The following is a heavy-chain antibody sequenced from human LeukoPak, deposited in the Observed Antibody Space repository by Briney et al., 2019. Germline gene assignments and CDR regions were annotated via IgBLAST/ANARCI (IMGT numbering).Heavy chain of an antibody. CDR1: GFTFSSYW. CDR2: IKQDGSEK. CDR3: ASIAESKYSSSWYYYYYYMDV. V-gene: IGHV3-7*01. Sequence: PGGSLRLSCAASGFTFSSYWMSWVRQAPGKGLEWVANIKQDGSEKYYVDSVKGRFTISRDNAKNSLYLQMNSLRAEDTAVYYCASIAESKYSSSWYYYYYYMDVWGKGTTVTISS. J-gene: IGHJ6*03. D-gene: IGHD6-13*01.